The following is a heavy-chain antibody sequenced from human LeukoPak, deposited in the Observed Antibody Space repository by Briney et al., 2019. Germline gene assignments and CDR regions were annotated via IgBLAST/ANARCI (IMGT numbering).Heavy chain of an antibody. CDR2: INHSGST. CDR3: ARGIRDGYNSFWPFDF. J-gene: IGHJ4*02. Sequence: PSETLSLTCAVYGGSFSGYYWSWIRQPPGKGLEWIGEINHSGSTNYNPSLKSRVTISVDTSKNQFSLKLSSVTAADTAVYYCARGIRDGYNSFWPFDFWGQGTLVTVSS. CDR1: GGSFSGYY. V-gene: IGHV4-34*01. D-gene: IGHD5-24*01.